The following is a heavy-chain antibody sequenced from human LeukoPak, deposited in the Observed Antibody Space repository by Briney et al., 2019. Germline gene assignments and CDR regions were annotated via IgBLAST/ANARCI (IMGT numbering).Heavy chain of an antibody. CDR3: ARGPRRLPLLFPNYGDFNWFDP. CDR2: INHSGST. V-gene: IGHV4-39*07. J-gene: IGHJ5*02. D-gene: IGHD4-17*01. CDR1: GGSISSSSYY. Sequence: SETLSLTCTVSGGSISSSSYYWSWIRQPPGKGLEWIGEINHSGSTNYNPSLKSRVTISVDTSKNQFSLKLSSVTAADTAVYYCARGPRRLPLLFPNYGDFNWFDPWGQGTLVTVSS.